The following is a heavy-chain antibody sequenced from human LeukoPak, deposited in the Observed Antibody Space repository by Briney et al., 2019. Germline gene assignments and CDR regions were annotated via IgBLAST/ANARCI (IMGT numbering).Heavy chain of an antibody. CDR3: ARAAYYYGSGSAPYYYYYMDV. Sequence: SQTLSLTCTVSGGSISSGSYYWSWIRQPAGKGLEWIGRIYTSGSTNYNPSLKSRVTISVDTPKNQFSLKLSSVTAADTAVYYCARAAYYYGSGSAPYYYYYMDVWGKGTTVTVSS. CDR2: IYTSGST. D-gene: IGHD3-10*01. CDR1: GGSISSGSYY. V-gene: IGHV4-61*02. J-gene: IGHJ6*03.